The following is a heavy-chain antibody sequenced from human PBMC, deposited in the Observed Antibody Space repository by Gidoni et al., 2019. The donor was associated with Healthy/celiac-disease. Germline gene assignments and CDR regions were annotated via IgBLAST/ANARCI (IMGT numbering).Heavy chain of an antibody. V-gene: IGHV1-69*06. J-gene: IGHJ4*02. CDR1: GGPFSRYA. CDR3: ARDVGSQAVRESENPTFDY. CDR2: IIPICGKA. D-gene: IGHD3-10*01. Sequence: QVQLVQSGAEVKKPGSSVKVSCKASGGPFSRYAISWMRQAPGQGLEWMGGIIPICGKANYAQKSQGRVTITADKSTSTAYMELSSLRSEETAVYYCARDVGSQAVRESENPTFDYWGQGTLVTVSS.